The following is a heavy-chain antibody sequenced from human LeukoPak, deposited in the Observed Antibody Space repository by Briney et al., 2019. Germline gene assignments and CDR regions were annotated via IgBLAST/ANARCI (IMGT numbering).Heavy chain of an antibody. Sequence: GGSLRLSCAASGFTFTSYAMSWVRQAPGKGLEWVSGISGSGSSTFYADSMKGRLAVSRDNSKNTLYLQMNSLRAEDTALYYCTKDGRKWEPYIGGTFDHWGQGALVTVSS. J-gene: IGHJ4*02. CDR1: GFTFTSYA. CDR2: ISGSGSST. D-gene: IGHD1-26*01. V-gene: IGHV3-23*01. CDR3: TKDGRKWEPYIGGTFDH.